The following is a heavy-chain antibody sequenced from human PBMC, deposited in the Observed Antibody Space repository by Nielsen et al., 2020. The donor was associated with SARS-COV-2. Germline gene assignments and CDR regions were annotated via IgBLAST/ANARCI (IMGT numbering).Heavy chain of an antibody. CDR2: ITSSGDNV. Sequence: GESLKISCAASGFTFSNYWMTWIRQPPGKGLEWVSYITSSGDNVYYADSVKGRFTISRDNAKNSLFLEMHSLTVEDAAVYYCASSGWLDDWGRGTLVTVSS. D-gene: IGHD6-19*01. V-gene: IGHV3-11*04. J-gene: IGHJ4*02. CDR3: ASSGWLDD. CDR1: GFTFSNYW.